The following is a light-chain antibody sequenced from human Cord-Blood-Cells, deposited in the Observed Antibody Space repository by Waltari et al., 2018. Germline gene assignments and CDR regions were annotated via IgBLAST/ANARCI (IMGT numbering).Light chain of an antibody. CDR2: EGS. J-gene: IGLJ3*02. V-gene: IGLV2-23*01. CDR1: SSDVGSYIL. Sequence: QSALTQPASVSGSPGQSITISCSGTSSDVGSYILVSWYQQHPGKAPKLMIYEGSKRPSGVSNRFSGSKSGNTAALTIAGRQAEDEADDYCCSYAGSSNLVFGGGTKLTVL. CDR3: CSYAGSSNLV.